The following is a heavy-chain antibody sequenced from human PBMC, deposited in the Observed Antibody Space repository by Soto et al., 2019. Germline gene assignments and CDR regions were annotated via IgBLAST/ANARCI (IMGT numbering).Heavy chain of an antibody. V-gene: IGHV1-46*03. CDR3: VGARCSGGGCYQADY. Sequence: QVQLVQSGAEVKKPGASVKVSCKASGYTFTSYYMHWVRQAPGQGLEWMGIINPSGGSTSYAQKFQGRVTMTRDTSTSTLYRELSSLRSEDTAVYYCVGARCSGGGCYQADYWGQGTLVTVSS. D-gene: IGHD2-15*01. CDR2: INPSGGST. J-gene: IGHJ4*02. CDR1: GYTFTSYY.